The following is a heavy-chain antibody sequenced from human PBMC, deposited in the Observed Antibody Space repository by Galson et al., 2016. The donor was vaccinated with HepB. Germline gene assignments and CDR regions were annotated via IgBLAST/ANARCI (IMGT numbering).Heavy chain of an antibody. Sequence: ATLSLTCTVSDASIVSDSWSWIRQPPGMGLEWVGNISYSENINYNPSLKSRATISIDTSKNHLSLKFTSVTVADTAVYFCVREIGGGSFDSWGQGTLVTVST. V-gene: IGHV4-59*08. CDR3: VREIGGGSFDS. D-gene: IGHD3-10*01. CDR1: DASIVSDS. J-gene: IGHJ4*02. CDR2: ISYSENI.